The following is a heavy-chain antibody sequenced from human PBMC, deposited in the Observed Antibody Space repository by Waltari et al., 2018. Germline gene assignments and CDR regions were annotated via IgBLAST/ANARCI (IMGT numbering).Heavy chain of an antibody. CDR1: GDPFSDAG. V-gene: IGHV1-18*01. CDR2: ISGNNGHT. Sequence: QVQLVQSGAEVKKPGASVKVACKASGDPFSDAGLSWVRQAPGPGLEWMGGISGNNGHTNHAQKFQGRLIMTEDTSATTVYMELTYLTSDDTAVYYCARERHRLMEEGYLMALDPWGQGTLVTVSS. D-gene: IGHD3-3*01. J-gene: IGHJ5*02. CDR3: ARERHRLMEEGYLMALDP.